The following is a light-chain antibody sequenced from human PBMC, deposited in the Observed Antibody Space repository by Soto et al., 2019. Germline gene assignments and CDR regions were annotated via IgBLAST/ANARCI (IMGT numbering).Light chain of an antibody. CDR3: CSYAGSYSWV. CDR2: DVS. CDR1: GSDVGAYKY. J-gene: IGLJ3*02. V-gene: IGLV2-11*01. Sequence: QSALTQPRSVSGSPGQSVTISCTGTGSDVGAYKYVSWYQQHPGKAPKFIIYDVSERPSGVPDRFSGSKSGDTASLTIPGLQVEDEADYYCCSYAGSYSWVFGGGTKLTVL.